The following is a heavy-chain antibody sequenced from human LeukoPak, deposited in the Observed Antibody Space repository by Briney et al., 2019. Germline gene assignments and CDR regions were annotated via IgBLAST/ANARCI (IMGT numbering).Heavy chain of an antibody. J-gene: IGHJ4*02. V-gene: IGHV3-53*01. CDR3: ARGVEPLAANTLAY. CDR1: GFTVITND. CDR2: LYSDGDT. D-gene: IGHD1-14*01. Sequence: GGSLRLSCAASGFTVITNDMTWVRQAPGKGLEWVSVLYSDGDTKYADSVQGRFTISRDNSKNNLYLEMNSLSPDDTAVYYCARGVEPLAANTLAYWGQGTLVTVSS.